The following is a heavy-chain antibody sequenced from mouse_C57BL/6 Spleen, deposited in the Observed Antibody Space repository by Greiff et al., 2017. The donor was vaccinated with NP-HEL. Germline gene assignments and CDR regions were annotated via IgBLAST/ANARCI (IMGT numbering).Heavy chain of an antibody. D-gene: IGHD1-1*01. V-gene: IGHV1-80*01. CDR2: IYPGDGDT. CDR3: AREDYYVSTFEH. Sequence: QVQLQQSGAELVKPGASVKISCKASGYAFSSYWMNWVKQRPGKGLEWIGQIYPGDGDTTYNGKFKGKATLTADKSSSTAYMQLSSLTSADSAVYFCAREDYYVSTFEHRGQGTTLTGSS. CDR1: GYAFSSYW. J-gene: IGHJ2*01.